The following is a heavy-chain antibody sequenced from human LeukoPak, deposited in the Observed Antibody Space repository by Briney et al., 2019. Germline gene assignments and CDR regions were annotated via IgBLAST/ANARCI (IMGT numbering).Heavy chain of an antibody. CDR1: GFTFDDYT. CDR3: AKDFIRILALIPWDY. Sequence: PGESLRLSCAASGFTFDDYTMHWVRQAPGKGLEWVSLISWDGGSTYYADSVKGRFTTSRDDSRNMVYLQLNSLRPEDTAIYYCAKDFIRILALIPWDYWGQGTLVTVSP. V-gene: IGHV3-43*01. D-gene: IGHD2-21*01. CDR2: ISWDGGST. J-gene: IGHJ4*02.